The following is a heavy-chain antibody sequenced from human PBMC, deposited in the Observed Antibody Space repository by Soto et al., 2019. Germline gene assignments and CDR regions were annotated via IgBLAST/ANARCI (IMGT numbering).Heavy chain of an antibody. V-gene: IGHV3-64*01. CDR2: ISSNGGST. CDR1: GFTFSSYA. J-gene: IGHJ4*02. D-gene: IGHD2-8*01. Sequence: GGSLRLSCAASGFTFSSYAMHWVRQAPGKGLEYVSAISSNGGSTYYANSVKGRFTISRDNSKNTRYLQMGSLRAEDMAVYYCARGVVPAAEVLMVYALYFDYWGQGTLVTVSS. CDR3: ARGVVPAAEVLMVYALYFDY.